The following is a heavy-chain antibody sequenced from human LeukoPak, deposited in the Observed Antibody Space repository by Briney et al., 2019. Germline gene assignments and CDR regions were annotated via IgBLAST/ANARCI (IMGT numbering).Heavy chain of an antibody. CDR2: IYYSGST. D-gene: IGHD1-26*01. Sequence: SETLSLTCTVSGGSISSYYWSWIRQPPGKGLEWIGYIYYSGSTNYNPSLKSRVTISVDTSKNQFSLKLSSVTAADTAVYYCARWELLDYFDYWGQGTLVTVSS. J-gene: IGHJ4*02. CDR1: GGSISSYY. V-gene: IGHV4-59*01. CDR3: ARWELLDYFDY.